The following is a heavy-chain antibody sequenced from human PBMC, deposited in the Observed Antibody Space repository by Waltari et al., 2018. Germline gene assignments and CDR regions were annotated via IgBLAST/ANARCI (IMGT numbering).Heavy chain of an antibody. Sequence: EVQLLESGGGLVQPGGSLRLSCAASGFTFSSYAMSWVRQAPGKGPEWVSAISGSGGSTYYADSVKGRFTISRDNSKNPLYLQMNSLRAEDTAVYYCAKDRSSAVVVPAAADYWGQGTLVTVSS. J-gene: IGHJ4*02. V-gene: IGHV3-23*01. CDR3: AKDRSSAVVVPAAADY. CDR2: ISGSGGST. D-gene: IGHD2-2*01. CDR1: GFTFSSYA.